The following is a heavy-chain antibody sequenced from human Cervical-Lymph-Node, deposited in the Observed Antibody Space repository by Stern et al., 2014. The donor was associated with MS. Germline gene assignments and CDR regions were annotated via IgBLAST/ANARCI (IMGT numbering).Heavy chain of an antibody. Sequence: VHLVESGAEVKKPGASVKVSCKVSGYSFSDFYMHWVRQAPGQGLEWMGRINPKSGRTNYAQKFQGRVTMTRDTSINTAYMELSRLRSDDTAVYYCARLLFGEVTASWGQGTLVAVSS. CDR1: GYSFSDFY. V-gene: IGHV1-2*06. D-gene: IGHD3-3*01. CDR2: INPKSGRT. CDR3: ARLLFGEVTAS. J-gene: IGHJ1*01.